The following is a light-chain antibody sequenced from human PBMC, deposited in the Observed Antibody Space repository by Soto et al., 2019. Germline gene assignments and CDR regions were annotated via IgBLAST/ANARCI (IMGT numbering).Light chain of an antibody. V-gene: IGKV1-39*01. CDR3: QQSHTTPT. Sequence: IQMTPSPSSLSASVGDRVTLTCRAGQSISSYLNWYQQKPGKAPKLLIYAASSLQSGVPSRFSGSGSGTDFTLTISSLQPEDFATYYCQQSHTTPTFGQGTKVEIK. CDR1: QSISSY. J-gene: IGKJ1*01. CDR2: AAS.